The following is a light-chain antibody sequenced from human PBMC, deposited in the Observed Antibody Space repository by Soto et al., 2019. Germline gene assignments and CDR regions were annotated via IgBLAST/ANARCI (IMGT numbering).Light chain of an antibody. CDR3: TSYRSATTPPYV. Sequence: QSALTQPAAVSGPPGQSITIACTATRSDSGGHNFVSWYQHHPGKAPKLLIYEVAYRPSGISNRCSGSKSANTASLTISGLQAEDEADYFCTSYRSATTPPYVFGSGTQVTVL. CDR2: EVA. V-gene: IGLV2-14*01. J-gene: IGLJ1*01. CDR1: RSDSGGHNF.